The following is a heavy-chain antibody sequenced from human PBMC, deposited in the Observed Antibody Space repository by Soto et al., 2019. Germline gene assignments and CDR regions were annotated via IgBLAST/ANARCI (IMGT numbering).Heavy chain of an antibody. CDR2: IYWDDDK. CDR3: AHIPNYYQYDWFDP. D-gene: IGHD3-16*01. J-gene: IGHJ5*02. CDR1: GFSLTTRGVG. V-gene: IGHV2-5*02. Sequence: QITLKESGPTLVKPTQTLTLTCTFSGFSLTTRGVGVGWIRQPPGKALECLALIYWDDDKRYIPSLQSRLSITKATSKNQVVLTMTNVDPVDTATYYCAHIPNYYQYDWFDPWGQGTLVSVSS.